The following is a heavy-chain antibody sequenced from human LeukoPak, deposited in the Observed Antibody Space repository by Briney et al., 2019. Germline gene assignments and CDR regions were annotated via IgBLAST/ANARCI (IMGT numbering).Heavy chain of an antibody. CDR2: IWYDGSNK. CDR3: ARDMGTTRLDL. V-gene: IGHV3-33*01. CDR1: GLTFSSYG. D-gene: IGHD1-1*01. Sequence: PGGSLRLSCAASGLTFSSYGMHWVRQAPGKGLEWVAVIWYDGSNKYYADSVKGRFTISRDNSKNTLYLQLSSLRADDTAVYYCARDMGTTRLDLWGQGTLVTVSS. J-gene: IGHJ5*02.